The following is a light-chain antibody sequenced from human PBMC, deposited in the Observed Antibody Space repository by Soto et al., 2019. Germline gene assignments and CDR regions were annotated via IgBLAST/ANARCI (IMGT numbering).Light chain of an antibody. Sequence: QAVVTQEPSFSVSPGGTVTITCGLSSGSVSTNYYPSWYQQTPGQSPRTLIYSTDIRSSGVPDRFSGSILGNKAALTITGAQADDESGYFCVLYMGGGIPPVFGGGTKLTVL. CDR1: SGSVSTNYY. CDR2: STD. CDR3: VLYMGGGIPPV. J-gene: IGLJ3*02. V-gene: IGLV8-61*01.